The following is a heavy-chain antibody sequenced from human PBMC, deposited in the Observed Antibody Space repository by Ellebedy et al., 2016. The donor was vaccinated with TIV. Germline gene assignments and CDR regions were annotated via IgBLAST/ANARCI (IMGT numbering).Heavy chain of an antibody. Sequence: AASVKVSCKASGFTITTYYIHWVRQAPGQGLEWMGLIDPSGGSTNYAQRFQGRVTMTRDTSTSTVYMELSSLRSEDTAVYYCARGCISTSCHVGLSFGMDVWGQGTTVTVSS. CDR3: ARGCISTSCHVGLSFGMDV. V-gene: IGHV1-46*01. CDR2: IDPSGGST. CDR1: GFTITTYY. D-gene: IGHD2-2*01. J-gene: IGHJ6*02.